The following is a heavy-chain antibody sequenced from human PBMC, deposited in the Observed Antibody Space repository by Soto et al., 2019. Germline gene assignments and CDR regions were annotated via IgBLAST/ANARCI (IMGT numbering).Heavy chain of an antibody. V-gene: IGHV3-9*01. CDR2: ISWNSGNI. J-gene: IGHJ4*02. D-gene: IGHD3-3*01. CDR1: GFTFDDYA. Sequence: EVHLVESGGGLVQPGRSLRLSCTASGFTFDDYAMHWVGQVPGKGLEWVSSISWNSGNIVYADSVKGRFTISRDSANNSLYLQMSSLRTEDTALYYCAKGAVTSIFGYFDYWGQGTLVTVSS. CDR3: AKGAVTSIFGYFDY.